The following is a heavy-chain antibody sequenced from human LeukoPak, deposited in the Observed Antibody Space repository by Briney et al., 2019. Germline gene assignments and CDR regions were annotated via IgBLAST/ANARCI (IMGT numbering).Heavy chain of an antibody. CDR2: IKSKTDGGTT. Sequence: GGSLRLSCAASGFTFSNAWVSWVRQAPGKGLEWVGRIKSKTDGGTTDYAAPVKGRFTISRDDSKNTLYLQMNSLKTEDTAVYYCTTTISSGSYYSDAFDIWGQGTMVTVSS. V-gene: IGHV3-15*01. J-gene: IGHJ3*02. CDR1: GFTFSNAW. D-gene: IGHD1-26*01. CDR3: TTTISSGSYYSDAFDI.